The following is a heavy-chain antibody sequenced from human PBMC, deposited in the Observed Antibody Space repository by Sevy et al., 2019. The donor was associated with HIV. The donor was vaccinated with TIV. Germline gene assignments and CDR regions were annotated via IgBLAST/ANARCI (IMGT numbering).Heavy chain of an antibody. CDR2: IYYSGTT. J-gene: IGHJ6*02. V-gene: IGHV4-61*01. CDR1: GDSVSSGTYH. D-gene: IGHD5-18*01. Sequence: SETLSLTCTVFGDSVSSGTYHWSWIRQPPGKRLEWIGYIYYSGTTNFNPSLRSRVNMSVDTSENQFSLKLNSMTAADTAVYYCARRRTALVAGHYYGLDVWGQGTTVTVSS. CDR3: ARRRTALVAGHYYGLDV.